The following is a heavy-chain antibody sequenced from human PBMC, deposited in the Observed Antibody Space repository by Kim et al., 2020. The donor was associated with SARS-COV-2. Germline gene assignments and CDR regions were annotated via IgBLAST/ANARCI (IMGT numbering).Heavy chain of an antibody. D-gene: IGHD3-16*02. CDR3: ARGRNKAYDYVWGSYRYTGLDY. V-gene: IGHV4-34*01. J-gene: IGHJ4*02. CDR2: INHSGST. CDR1: GGSFSGYY. Sequence: SETLSLTCAVYGGSFSGYYWSWIRQPPGKGLEWIGEINHSGSTNYNPSLKSRVTISVDTSKNQFSLKLSSVTAEDTAVYYCARGRNKAYDYVWGSYRYTGLDYWGQGTLVTVSS.